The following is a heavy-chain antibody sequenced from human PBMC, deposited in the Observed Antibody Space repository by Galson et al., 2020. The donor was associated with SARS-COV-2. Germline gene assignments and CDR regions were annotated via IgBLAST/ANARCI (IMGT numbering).Heavy chain of an antibody. J-gene: IGHJ3*02. CDR3: AGYGVVDYYDSSGYDTNAFDI. V-gene: IGHV4-59*01. CDR1: GGSISSYY. D-gene: IGHD3-22*01. CDR2: IYYSGST. Sequence: TLSLTCTVSGGSISSYYWSWIRQPPGKGLEWIGYIYYSGSTNYNPSLKSRVTISVDTSKNQFSLKLSSVTAADTAVYYCAGYGVVDYYDSSGYDTNAFDIWGQGTMVTVSS.